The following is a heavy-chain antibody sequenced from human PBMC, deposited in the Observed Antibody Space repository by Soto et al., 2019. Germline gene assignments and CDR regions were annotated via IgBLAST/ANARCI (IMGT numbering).Heavy chain of an antibody. J-gene: IGHJ6*02. V-gene: IGHV1-69*13. CDR1: GGTFSSYA. CDR3: ARGKKTHYDILTVAYGMDV. Sequence: SVKVSCKASGGTFSSYAISWVRQAPGQGLEWMGGIIPIFGTANYAQKFQGRVTITADESTSTAYMELSSLRSEDTAVYYCARGKKTHYDILTVAYGMDVWGQGTTVTVSS. D-gene: IGHD3-9*01. CDR2: IIPIFGTA.